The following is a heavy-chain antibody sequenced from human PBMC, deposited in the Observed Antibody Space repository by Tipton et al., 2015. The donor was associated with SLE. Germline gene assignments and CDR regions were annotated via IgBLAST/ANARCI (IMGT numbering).Heavy chain of an antibody. V-gene: IGHV1-2*02. CDR2: INPNSGGT. CDR3: ARERVDTSPSDSSDYSVDP. J-gene: IGHJ5*02. Sequence: QVQLVQSGAEVKKPGASVKVSCKASGYTFTGYYMHWVRQAPGQGLEWMGWINPNSGGTKYAQKFQGRVTMTRDTSISTAYMELSRLRSDDTAVYYCARERVDTSPSDSSDYSVDPWGQGTLVTVSS. D-gene: IGHD3-22*01. CDR1: GYTFTGYY.